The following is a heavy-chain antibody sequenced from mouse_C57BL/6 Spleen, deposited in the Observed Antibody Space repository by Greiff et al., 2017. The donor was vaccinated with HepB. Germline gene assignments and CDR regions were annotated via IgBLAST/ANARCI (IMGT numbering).Heavy chain of an antibody. CDR2: INPRTGGT. J-gene: IGHJ3*01. D-gene: IGHD3-1*01. CDR1: GYSFTGYY. Sequence: VQLKESGPELVKPGASVKISCKASGYSFTGYYMNWVKQSPEKSLEWIGEINPRTGGTTYNQKFKAKATLTVDKTSSTAYMQLKSLTSEDSAVYYCAKILIGWFAYWGQGTLVTVSA. V-gene: IGHV1-42*01. CDR3: AKILIGWFAY.